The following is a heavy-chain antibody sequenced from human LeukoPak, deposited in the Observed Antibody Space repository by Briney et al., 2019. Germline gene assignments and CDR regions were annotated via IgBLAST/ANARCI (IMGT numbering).Heavy chain of an antibody. CDR2: VYTSGGT. CDR1: GGSISGYY. J-gene: IGHJ3*02. D-gene: IGHD1-7*01. CDR3: ARLITGTTTAFDI. V-gene: IGHV4-4*07. Sequence: PSETLSLTCSVSGGSISGYYWTWIRQPAGKGLEWIGRVYTSGGTHYNPSLKTRLTMSVDTSKNQFSLKLSSVTAADTAVYYCARLITGTTTAFDIWGQGTMVTVSS.